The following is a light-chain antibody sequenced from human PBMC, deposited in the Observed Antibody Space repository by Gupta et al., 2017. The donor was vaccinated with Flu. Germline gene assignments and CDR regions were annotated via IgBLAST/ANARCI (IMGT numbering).Light chain of an antibody. CDR3: GAWDNGLGAGV. CDR2: EDN. V-gene: IGLV1-51*01. CDR1: SSNIGNEY. J-gene: IGLJ3*02. Sequence: KVTISCSGSSSNIGNEYVSWYQQLPGTAPKLIIHEDNKRPSGIPDRFSGSKSGTSATLDITGLQTGDEADYYCGAWDNGLGAGVFGGGTKLTVL.